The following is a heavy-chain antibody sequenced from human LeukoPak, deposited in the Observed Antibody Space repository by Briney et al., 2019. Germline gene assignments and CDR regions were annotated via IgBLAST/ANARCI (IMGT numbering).Heavy chain of an antibody. CDR1: GFSFRSFW. D-gene: IGHD2-15*01. CDR2: ISSSGSGSVI. J-gene: IGHJ4*02. CDR3: ARTYCTGGNCYPGIDY. V-gene: IGHV3-48*04. Sequence: PGGSLRLSCAASGFSFRSFWMSWVRQAPGKGLEWVSYISSSGSGSVIYYAESVKGRFTISRDNAKNSLYLQMNSLTAEDTAVYYCARTYCTGGNCYPGIDYWGQGTLVTVSS.